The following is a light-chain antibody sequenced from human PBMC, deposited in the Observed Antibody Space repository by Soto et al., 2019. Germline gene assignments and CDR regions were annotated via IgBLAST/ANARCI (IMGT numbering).Light chain of an antibody. V-gene: IGLV1-47*01. CDR2: KDL. Sequence: QSVLTQPPSASGTPGQRVTISCSGGNSNIGNRPVHWFQQLPGTAPKLLIYKDLQRPSGVPDRFSGSKSGTPASLAISGLRSDDEADYYCLTWDDSLRGWVFGGGTKLTVL. CDR3: LTWDDSLRGWV. J-gene: IGLJ3*02. CDR1: NSNIGNRP.